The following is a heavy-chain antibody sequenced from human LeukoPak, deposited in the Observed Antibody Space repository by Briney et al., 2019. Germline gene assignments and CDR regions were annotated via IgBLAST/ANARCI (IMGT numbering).Heavy chain of an antibody. V-gene: IGHV3-23*01. D-gene: IGHD3-10*01. CDR1: GFTFNTYG. Sequence: GGTLRLSCAASGFTFNTYGMSWVRQAPGKGLEWVSGISGSGGATYYADSVKGRFTVSRDDPHNTLYLQMNSVRAEDTAVYFCARGGVDHYGSGSYYLMYYFDHWGQGALVTVSS. J-gene: IGHJ4*02. CDR3: ARGGVDHYGSGSYYLMYYFDH. CDR2: ISGSGGAT.